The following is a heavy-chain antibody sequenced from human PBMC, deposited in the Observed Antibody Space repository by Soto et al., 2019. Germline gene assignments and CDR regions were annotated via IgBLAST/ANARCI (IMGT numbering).Heavy chain of an antibody. D-gene: IGHD4-4*01. V-gene: IGHV4-4*07. Sequence: SETLSLPCTVSGGSISSYCWSWIRQPAGKGLEWIGRIYTSGSTNYNPSLKSRVTMSVDTSKNQFSLKLSSVTAADTAVYYCARGDYNNSDYYYYYGMDVGGQGATVTVSS. J-gene: IGHJ6*02. CDR3: ARGDYNNSDYYYYYGMDV. CDR2: IYTSGST. CDR1: GGSISSYC.